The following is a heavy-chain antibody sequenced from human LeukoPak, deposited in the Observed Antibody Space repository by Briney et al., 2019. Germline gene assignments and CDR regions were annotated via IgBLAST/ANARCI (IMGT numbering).Heavy chain of an antibody. Sequence: KTSETLSLTCAVYGGSFSGYYWSWIRQPPGKGLEWIGEINHSGSTNYNPSLKSRVTISVDTSKNQFSLKLSSVTAADTAVYYCARGFLRFLRAFDIWGQGTMVTVSS. J-gene: IGHJ3*02. V-gene: IGHV4-34*01. CDR1: GGSFSGYY. D-gene: IGHD3-3*01. CDR3: ARGFLRFLRAFDI. CDR2: INHSGST.